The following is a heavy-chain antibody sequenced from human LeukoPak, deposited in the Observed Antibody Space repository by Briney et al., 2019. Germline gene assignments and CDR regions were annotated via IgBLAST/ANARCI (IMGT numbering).Heavy chain of an antibody. Sequence: PSETLSLTCAVYGGSFSGYYWSWIRQPPGKGLEWIGEINHSGSTNYNPSLKRRVTISVDTSKNQFSLKLSSVTAADTAVYYCARRRGFGSWLYFDYWGQGTLVTVSS. D-gene: IGHD6-13*01. V-gene: IGHV4-34*01. CDR3: ARRRGFGSWLYFDY. CDR1: GGSFSGYY. J-gene: IGHJ4*02. CDR2: INHSGST.